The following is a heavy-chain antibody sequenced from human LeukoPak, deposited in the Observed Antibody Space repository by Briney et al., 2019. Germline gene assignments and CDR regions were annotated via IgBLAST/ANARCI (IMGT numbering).Heavy chain of an antibody. CDR3: ARLVRYCNTNTCYPFDY. CDR2: VYYSGST. D-gene: IGHD2-2*01. CDR1: GGSIGSSNYY. V-gene: IGHV4-39*01. Sequence: TSETLSLTCTVSGGSIGSSNYYWGWIRQPPGKGLEWIGSVYYSGSTYYNPSLKSRVTISVDTSKNQFSLKLNSVTAADTAVYYCARLVRYCNTNTCYPFDYWGQGILVTVSS. J-gene: IGHJ4*02.